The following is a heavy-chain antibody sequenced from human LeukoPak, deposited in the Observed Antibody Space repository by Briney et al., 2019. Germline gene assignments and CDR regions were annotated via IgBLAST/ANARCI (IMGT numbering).Heavy chain of an antibody. D-gene: IGHD3-22*01. CDR3: AKDPNRNYYDSSGYLDY. Sequence: GGSLRLSCAASGFTFSSYAMSWVRQAPGKGLEWVSAISGSGGSTYYADSVKGRFTISRDNSKNTLYLQMNSLRAEDTAVYYCAKDPNRNYYDSSGYLDYWGQGTLVTVSP. V-gene: IGHV3-23*01. CDR1: GFTFSSYA. J-gene: IGHJ4*02. CDR2: ISGSGGST.